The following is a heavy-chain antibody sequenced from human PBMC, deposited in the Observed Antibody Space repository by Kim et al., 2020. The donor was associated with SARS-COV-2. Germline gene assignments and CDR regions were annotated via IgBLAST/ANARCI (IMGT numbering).Heavy chain of an antibody. CDR1: GGSISSGGYS. V-gene: IGHV4-30-2*01. Sequence: SETLSLTCAVSGGSISSGGYSWSWIRQPPGKGLEWIGYIYHSGSTYYNPSLKSRVTISVDRSKNQFSLKLSSVTAADTAVYYCARGRSTSCFPDYWGQGTLVTVSS. CDR3: ARGRSTSCFPDY. CDR2: IYHSGST. J-gene: IGHJ4*02. D-gene: IGHD2-2*01.